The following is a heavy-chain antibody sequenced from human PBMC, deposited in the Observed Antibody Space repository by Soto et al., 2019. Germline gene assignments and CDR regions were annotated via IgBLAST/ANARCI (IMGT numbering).Heavy chain of an antibody. CDR3: AGKRITMVRGVHAYYYCYGMDV. V-gene: IGHV1-69*06. CDR1: GGTFSSYA. D-gene: IGHD3-10*01. CDR2: IIPIFGTA. J-gene: IGHJ6*02. Sequence: QVQLVQSGAEVKKPGSSVKVSCKASGGTFSSYAISWVRQAPGQGLEWMGGIIPIFGTANHAQNFQGRVTITADKSTSTAYMELGSLSSEDTDVYFCAGKRITMVRGVHAYYYCYGMDVSGQGTTVTVSS.